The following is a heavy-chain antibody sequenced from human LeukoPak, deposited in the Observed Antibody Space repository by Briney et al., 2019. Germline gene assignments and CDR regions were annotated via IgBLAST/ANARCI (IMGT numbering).Heavy chain of an antibody. V-gene: IGHV3-33*01. CDR2: IWFDGSKK. D-gene: IGHD3-22*01. CDR3: ARHTSNRSSGYPCG. CDR1: GFTFSSYG. Sequence: GGSLRLSCAASGFTFSSYGMHWVPQAPGKGLEWVAVIWFDGSKKYYADSVKGRFTISRDDSKNTLYLQMNSLRAEDTAVYSCARHTSNRSSGYPCGWGQRALVSVSS. J-gene: IGHJ4*02.